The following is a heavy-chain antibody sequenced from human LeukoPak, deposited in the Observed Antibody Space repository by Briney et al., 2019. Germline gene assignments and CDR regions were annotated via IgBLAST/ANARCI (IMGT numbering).Heavy chain of an antibody. J-gene: IGHJ6*03. CDR1: GYTFTGYY. D-gene: IGHD6-25*01. CDR2: INPNSGGT. Sequence: ASVKVSCKASGYTFTGYYMHWVRQAPGQGLEWMGRINPNSGGTNYAQKFQGRVTMTRDTSISTAYMERSRLRSDDTAVYYCARDPYSARVHKDVWGKGTTVTVSS. CDR3: ARDPYSARVHKDV. V-gene: IGHV1-2*06.